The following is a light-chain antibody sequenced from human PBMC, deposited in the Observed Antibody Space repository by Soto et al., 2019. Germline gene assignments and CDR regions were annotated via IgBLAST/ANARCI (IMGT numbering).Light chain of an antibody. CDR2: EAY. J-gene: IGLJ1*01. CDR1: STDVGSHKL. CDR3: CSNAVGSTYV. V-gene: IGLV2-23*01. Sequence: HSVRTQPASVSGSPGQSITISCTGTSTDVGSHKLVSWYQQYPGNAPKLIIFEAYKRPSGVSNRFSGSKSGSTASLTLSGLQAEDEADYYCCSNAVGSTYVFGTGTKVTVL.